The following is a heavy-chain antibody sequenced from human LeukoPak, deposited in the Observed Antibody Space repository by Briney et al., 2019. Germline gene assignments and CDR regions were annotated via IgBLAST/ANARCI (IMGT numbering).Heavy chain of an antibody. Sequence: ASVKVSCKASGYTFTGYYMHWVRQAPGQGLEWIGWINPNSGGTNYAQKFQGWVTMTRDTSISTAYMELSRLRSDDTAVYYCARLRTGYGGNSDYYYGMDVWGQGTTVTVSS. CDR3: ARLRTGYGGNSDYYYGMDV. CDR1: GYTFTGYY. D-gene: IGHD4-23*01. V-gene: IGHV1-2*04. CDR2: INPNSGGT. J-gene: IGHJ6*02.